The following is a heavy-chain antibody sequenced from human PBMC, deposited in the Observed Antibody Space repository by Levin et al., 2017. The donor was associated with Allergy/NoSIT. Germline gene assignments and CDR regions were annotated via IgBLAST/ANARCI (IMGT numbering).Heavy chain of an antibody. D-gene: IGHD3-10*01. J-gene: IGHJ4*02. CDR1: GFTFSSYG. CDR3: AKDSWSMVRGAAALSY. CDR2: ISYDGSNK. Sequence: GGSLRLSCAASGFTFSSYGMHWVRQAPGKGLEWVAVISYDGSNKYYADSVKGRFTISRDNSKNTLYLQMNSLRAEDTAVYYCAKDSWSMVRGAAALSYWGQGTLVTVSS. V-gene: IGHV3-30*18.